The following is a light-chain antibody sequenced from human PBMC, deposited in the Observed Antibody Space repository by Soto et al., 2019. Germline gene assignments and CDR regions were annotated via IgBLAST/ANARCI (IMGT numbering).Light chain of an antibody. J-gene: IGKJ4*01. CDR2: DAS. CDR3: QQYNFWPPLT. V-gene: IGKV3-15*01. Sequence: EIVMTQSPATLSVSPGERATLSCRASQSVNSNLAWYRQKPGQAPMLLISDASTRSTGVPARFSGSGSGTEVTLTSSSLQSADSGIYYCQQYNFWPPLTFGGGTKVEIK. CDR1: QSVNSN.